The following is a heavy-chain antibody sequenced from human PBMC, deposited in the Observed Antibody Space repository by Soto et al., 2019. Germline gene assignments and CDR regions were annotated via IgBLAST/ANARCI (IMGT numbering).Heavy chain of an antibody. CDR3: ERDHGAAAGTLWFDP. CDR2: IIPIFGTA. D-gene: IGHD6-13*01. J-gene: IGHJ5*02. Sequence: QVQLVQSGAEVKKPGSSVKVSCKASGGTFSSYAISWVRQAPGQGLEWMGGIIPIFGTANYAQKFQGRVTITADNSTSTAYMELRSLRSEDTAVYYCERDHGAAAGTLWFDPCGHGTLVTVSS. V-gene: IGHV1-69*06. CDR1: GGTFSSYA.